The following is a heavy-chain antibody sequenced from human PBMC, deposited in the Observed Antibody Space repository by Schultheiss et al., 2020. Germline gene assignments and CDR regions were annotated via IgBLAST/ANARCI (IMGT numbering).Heavy chain of an antibody. CDR1: DGSISSSTDY. V-gene: IGHV4-39*01. J-gene: IGHJ5*02. CDR3: ARHKASYGDRPDS. D-gene: IGHD4-17*01. Sequence: SQTLSLTCTVSDGSISSSTDYWGWIRQPPGKGLEWIGSVYHSGDSYYNPSLKSRVTISVDTSKKQFSLKLRSVTAADTAVYYCARHKASYGDRPDSWGRGTLVTVSS. CDR2: VYHSGDS.